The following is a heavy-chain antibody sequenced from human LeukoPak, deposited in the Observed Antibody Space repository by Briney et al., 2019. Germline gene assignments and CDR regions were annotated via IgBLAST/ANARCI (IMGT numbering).Heavy chain of an antibody. V-gene: IGHV4-30-2*01. J-gene: IGHJ5*02. Sequence: SETLSLTCAVSGGSISSGGSSWSWIRQPPGKGLEWIGYIYHSGSTYYNPSLKSRVTISVDRSKNQFSLKLSSVTAADTAVYYCARVRVIAAAETDWFDPWGQGTLVTVSS. CDR1: GGSISSGGSS. CDR2: IYHSGST. D-gene: IGHD6-13*01. CDR3: ARVRVIAAAETDWFDP.